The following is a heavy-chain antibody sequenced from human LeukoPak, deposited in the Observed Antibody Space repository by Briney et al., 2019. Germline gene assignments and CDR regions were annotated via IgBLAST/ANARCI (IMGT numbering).Heavy chain of an antibody. Sequence: GGSLRLSCAASGFTFSSYAMHWVRQAPGKGLEWVAVISYDGSNKYYADSVKGRFTISRDNSKNTLYLQMNSLRAEDTAVYYCARDHDSAPYFDYWGQGTLVTVSS. V-gene: IGHV3-30*04. CDR3: ARDHDSAPYFDY. CDR1: GFTFSSYA. D-gene: IGHD1-1*01. CDR2: ISYDGSNK. J-gene: IGHJ4*02.